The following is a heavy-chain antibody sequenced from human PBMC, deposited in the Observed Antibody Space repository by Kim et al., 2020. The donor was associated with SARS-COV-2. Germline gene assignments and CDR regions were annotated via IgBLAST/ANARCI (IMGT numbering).Heavy chain of an antibody. CDR1: GGSFSGYY. CDR2: INHSGST. CDR3: ARGGPRIAAAGKNWFDP. J-gene: IGHJ5*02. Sequence: SETLSLTCAVYGGSFSGYYWSWIRQPPGKGLEWIGEINHSGSTNYNPSLKSRVTISVDTSKNQFSLKLSSVTAADTAVYYCARGGPRIAAAGKNWFDPWGQGTLVTVSS. D-gene: IGHD6-13*01. V-gene: IGHV4-34*01.